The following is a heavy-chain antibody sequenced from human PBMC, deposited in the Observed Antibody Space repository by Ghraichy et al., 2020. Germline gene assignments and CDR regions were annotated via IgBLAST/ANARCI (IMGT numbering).Heavy chain of an antibody. Sequence: GGSLRLSCAASGFSFSTYSLNWVRQAPGKGLEWVSSISSSSSYIYYADSVKGRFTISKDNAKNSLYLQMNSLGAEDTAVYYCARVRGAVSDYIDYWGQGTLVTVSS. CDR2: ISSSSSYI. D-gene: IGHD6-19*01. J-gene: IGHJ4*02. CDR3: ARVRGAVSDYIDY. CDR1: GFSFSTYS. V-gene: IGHV3-21*01.